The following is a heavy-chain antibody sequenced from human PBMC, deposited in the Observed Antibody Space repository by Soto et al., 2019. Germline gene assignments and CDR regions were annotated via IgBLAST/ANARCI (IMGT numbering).Heavy chain of an antibody. J-gene: IGHJ5*02. V-gene: IGHV2-5*02. CDR2: IYWDDDK. CDR1: GFSLATSGVA. CDR3: VHRSNWFYP. Sequence: QITLNESGPPLVKPTQTLTLTCTFSGFSLATSGVAVGWIRQPPGKALEWLALIYWDDDKRYSPSLTSRLTIINHTSKNQLVLTMTNMDPVDTRTYFCVHRSNWFYPWGQGTLVTVSS.